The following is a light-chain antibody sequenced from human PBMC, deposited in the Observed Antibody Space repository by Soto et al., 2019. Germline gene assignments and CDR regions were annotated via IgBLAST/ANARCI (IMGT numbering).Light chain of an antibody. CDR2: GVS. Sequence: EIVLTQSPGTLSLSPGERATLSCRASESVSSTSLAWYQQKPGQAPRLLMYGVSSRAIGIPDRFSGSGSGTDFTLTINRLEPEDFAVYFCQQYDNSVWTFGQGTKV. V-gene: IGKV3-20*01. CDR1: ESVSSTS. CDR3: QQYDNSVWT. J-gene: IGKJ1*01.